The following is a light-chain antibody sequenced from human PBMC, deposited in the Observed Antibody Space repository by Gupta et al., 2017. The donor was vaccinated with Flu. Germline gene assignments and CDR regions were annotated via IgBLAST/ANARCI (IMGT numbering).Light chain of an antibody. V-gene: IGKV3-15*01. CDR2: GAS. J-gene: IGKJ1*01. Sequence: GEGATLSCRASQNVDSYLAWYQQKPDQAPRLLIHGASTRATGVPTRFSGSGSGTEFTLTISSLQSEDLAFYYCQQYNNWPTTFGQGTKVEIK. CDR3: QQYNNWPTT. CDR1: QNVDSY.